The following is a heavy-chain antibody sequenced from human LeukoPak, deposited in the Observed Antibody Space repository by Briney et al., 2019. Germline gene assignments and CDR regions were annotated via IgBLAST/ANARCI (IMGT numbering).Heavy chain of an antibody. V-gene: IGHV1-24*01. D-gene: IGHD2-15*01. J-gene: IGHJ3*02. CDR3: ARDVGCSGGSCYSSAFDI. CDR2: FDPEDGET. CDR1: GYTLTELS. Sequence: ASVKVSCKVSGYTLTELSMHWVRQAPGKGLEWMGGFDPEDGETIYAQKFQGRVTMTRDMSTSTVYMELSSLRSEDTAVYYCARDVGCSGGSCYSSAFDIWGQGTMVTVSS.